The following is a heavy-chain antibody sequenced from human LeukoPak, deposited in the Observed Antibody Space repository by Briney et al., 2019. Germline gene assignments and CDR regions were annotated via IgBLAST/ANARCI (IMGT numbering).Heavy chain of an antibody. V-gene: IGHV1-18*01. CDR2: ISAYNGNT. CDR1: GYTFTSYG. J-gene: IGHJ6*03. D-gene: IGHD3-9*01. CDR3: ARGGAHYDILTGYYARADYYYYYMDV. Sequence: GASVKVSFKASGYTFTSYGISWVRQAPGQGLEGMGWISAYNGNTNYAQKLQGRVTMTTDTSTSTAYMELRSLRSDDTAVYYCARGGAHYDILTGYYARADYYYYYMDVWGKGTTVTVSS.